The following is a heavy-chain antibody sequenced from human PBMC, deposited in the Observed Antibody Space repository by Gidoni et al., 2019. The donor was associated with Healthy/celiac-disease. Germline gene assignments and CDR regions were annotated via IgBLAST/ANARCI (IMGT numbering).Heavy chain of an antibody. CDR1: GYTFTSYA. D-gene: IGHD5-18*01. V-gene: IGHV1-3*01. J-gene: IGHJ4*02. CDR2: INAGNGNT. Sequence: QVQLVQSGAEVKKPGASVKVSCKASGYTFTSYAMHWVRQAPGQRLEWMGWINAGNGNTKYSQKFQGRVTITRDTSASTAYMELSSLRSEDTAVYYCASSSRYSYGYYYFDYWGQGTLVTVSS. CDR3: ASSSRYSYGYYYFDY.